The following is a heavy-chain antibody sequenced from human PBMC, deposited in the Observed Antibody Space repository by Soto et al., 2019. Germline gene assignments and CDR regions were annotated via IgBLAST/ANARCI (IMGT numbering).Heavy chain of an antibody. V-gene: IGHV1-69*06. J-gene: IGHJ4*02. Sequence: QVQLVQSGAEVKKPGSSVKVSCKASGGTFSTYAFSWVRQAPGQGLEWMGGIIPMFGTANYAQRFQGRVTITADKSTSTAYMELSSLRSEVTAVYSCARGIRDSSGWDFDYWGQGTLVIVSS. CDR3: ARGIRDSSGWDFDY. CDR1: GGTFSTYA. D-gene: IGHD6-19*01. CDR2: IIPMFGTA.